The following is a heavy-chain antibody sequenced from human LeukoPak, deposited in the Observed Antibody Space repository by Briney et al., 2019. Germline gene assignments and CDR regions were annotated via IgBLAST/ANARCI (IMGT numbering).Heavy chain of an antibody. CDR3: AKGELLWFGELLLPYFDY. CDR2: ISGSGGST. Sequence: GGSLRLSCAASGFTFSSYAMSWVRQAPGKGLEWVSAISGSGGSTYYADSVKGRFTISRDNSKNTLYLQMNSLRAEDTAVYYCAKGELLWFGELLLPYFDYWGQGTLVTVSS. D-gene: IGHD3-10*01. J-gene: IGHJ4*02. V-gene: IGHV3-23*01. CDR1: GFTFSSYA.